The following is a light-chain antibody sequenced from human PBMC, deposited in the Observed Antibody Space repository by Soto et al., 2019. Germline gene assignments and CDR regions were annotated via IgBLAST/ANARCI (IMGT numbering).Light chain of an antibody. V-gene: IGKV3-15*01. CDR1: QSVSSN. J-gene: IGKJ1*01. CDR2: GAS. CDR3: QQYYNWPFPSWT. Sequence: EIVMTQSPATLSVSPGERATLSCRASQSVSSNLAWYQQKPGQAPRLLIYGASTRATGIRARFSGSGSGTEFTLTISSLQSEDFAVYYCQQYYNWPFPSWTFGQGTKVEIK.